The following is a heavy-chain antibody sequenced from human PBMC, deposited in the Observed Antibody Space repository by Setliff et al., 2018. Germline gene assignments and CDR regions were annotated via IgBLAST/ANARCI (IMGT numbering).Heavy chain of an antibody. Sequence: ASVKVSCKASGYTFTSYGISWVRQAPGQGLEWMGWISAYNGNTNYAQKLQGRVTMTTDTSTSTAYMELRSLRSDDTAVYYCARADKIGMVNPETGVWGQGTTVTVSS. CDR1: GYTFTSYG. V-gene: IGHV1-18*01. CDR2: ISAYNGNT. CDR3: ARADKIGMVNPETGV. D-gene: IGHD5-18*01. J-gene: IGHJ6*02.